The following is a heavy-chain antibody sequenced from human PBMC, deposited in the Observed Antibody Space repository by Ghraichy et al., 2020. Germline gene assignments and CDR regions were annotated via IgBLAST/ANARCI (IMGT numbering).Heavy chain of an antibody. CDR2: IYYNGGT. Sequence: SETLSLTCTVSGDSVSSSSYYWNWIRQAPGKGLEWIGNIYYNGGTNYNPSLKSQVTISVDTSNNQFFLKLTSVTAADTAVYYCAREITYFDGNGYVTHQQLDHWGQGTLVTVSS. D-gene: IGHD3-9*01. CDR1: GDSVSSSSYY. CDR3: AREITYFDGNGYVTHQQLDH. V-gene: IGHV4-61*01. J-gene: IGHJ4*02.